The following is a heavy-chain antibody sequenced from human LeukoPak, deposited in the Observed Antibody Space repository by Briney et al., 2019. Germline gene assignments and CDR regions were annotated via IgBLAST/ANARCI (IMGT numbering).Heavy chain of an antibody. CDR2: ISGSGDST. CDR1: GFTFSSYG. J-gene: IGHJ6*04. CDR3: AELGITMIGGV. D-gene: IGHD3-10*02. Sequence: GGSLRLSCAASGFTFSSYGMSWVRQAPGKGVEWGSAISGSGDSTYYADSVKGRFTISRDNSKNTLYLQMNSLRAEDTAVYYCAELGITMIGGVWGKGTTVTISS. V-gene: IGHV3-23*01.